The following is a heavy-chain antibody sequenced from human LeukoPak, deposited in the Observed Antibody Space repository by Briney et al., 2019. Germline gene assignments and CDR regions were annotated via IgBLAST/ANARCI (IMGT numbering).Heavy chain of an antibody. CDR3: ARSYYYGSGSYYYMDV. Sequence: GGSLRLSCAASGFTFSGYSGYTMNWVRQAPGKGLEWVSSISSSSSYIYYADSVKGRFTISRDNAKNSLYPQMNSLRAEDTAVYYCARSYYYGSGSYYYMDVWGKGTTVTISS. J-gene: IGHJ6*03. V-gene: IGHV3-21*01. CDR2: ISSSSSYI. D-gene: IGHD3-10*01. CDR1: GFTFSGYSGYT.